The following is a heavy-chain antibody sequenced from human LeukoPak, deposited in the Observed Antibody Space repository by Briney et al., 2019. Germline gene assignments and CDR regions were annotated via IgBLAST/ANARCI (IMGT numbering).Heavy chain of an antibody. CDR1: GGSISSYY. J-gene: IGHJ4*02. D-gene: IGHD1-26*01. CDR3: ARDLGTGSYYPFDN. V-gene: IGHV4-59*01. Sequence: SETLSLTCTVSGGSISSYYWSWIRQPPGKGLEWIGYIYSSGSTNYNPSLKSRLTISVDASKNQFSLRLSSVTAADTAIYYCARDLGTGSYYPFDNWGQGTLVTVFS. CDR2: IYSSGST.